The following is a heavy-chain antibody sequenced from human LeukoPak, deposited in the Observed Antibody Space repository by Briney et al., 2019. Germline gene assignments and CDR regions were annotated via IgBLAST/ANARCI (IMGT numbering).Heavy chain of an antibody. CDR1: GFTFTSSA. J-gene: IGHJ3*02. Sequence: ASVKVSCKASGFTFTSSAMQWVRQPRGQRLECIGWIVVGSGNTNYAQKFQERVTITRDMSTSTAYMELSSLRSEDTAVYYCAADPLCGGDCYFDAFDIWGQGTMVTVSS. CDR3: AADPLCGGDCYFDAFDI. D-gene: IGHD2-21*02. V-gene: IGHV1-58*02. CDR2: IVVGSGNT.